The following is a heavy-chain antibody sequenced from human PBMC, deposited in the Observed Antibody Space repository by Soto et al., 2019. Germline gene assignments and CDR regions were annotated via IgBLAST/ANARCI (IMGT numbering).Heavy chain of an antibody. CDR1: GFTLSSYA. CDR3: ARDGTVTDYYYYGMDV. D-gene: IGHD4-17*01. V-gene: IGHV3-30-3*01. J-gene: IGHJ6*02. Sequence: QHGGSPRLCCAASGFTLSSYAMHWVRQAPGKGLEWVAVISYDGSNKYYADSVKGRFTISRDNSKNTLYLQMNSLRAEDTAVYYCARDGTVTDYYYYGMDVWGQATTVTV. CDR2: ISYDGSNK.